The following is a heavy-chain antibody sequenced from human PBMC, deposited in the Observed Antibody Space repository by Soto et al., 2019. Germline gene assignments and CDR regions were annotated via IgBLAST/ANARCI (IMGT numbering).Heavy chain of an antibody. CDR3: VRDPGGNWFDP. V-gene: IGHV3-11*05. CDR2: ISSSRTYT. Sequence: QVQLVESGGGLVKPGGSLRLSCAASGFSFSDYYMSWIRQAPGKGLEWVSYISSSRTYTNYGDSVKGRFTISRDNAKNSLYLQINSLRAEDTAVYYCVRDPGGNWFDPWGQGTLVTVSS. CDR1: GFSFSDYY. D-gene: IGHD2-8*02. J-gene: IGHJ5*02.